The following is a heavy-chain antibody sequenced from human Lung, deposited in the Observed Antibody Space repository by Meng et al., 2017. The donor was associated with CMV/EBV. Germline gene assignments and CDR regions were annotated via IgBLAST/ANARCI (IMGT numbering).Heavy chain of an antibody. D-gene: IGHD3-22*01. Sequence: GGSLRLSCAASGFTFSNYAMHWVRHAPGKGLDWVAVISSDGSNKEYADPVKGRVTISRDNSKNTLYLHMNSLRAEDTAVYYCARDRLYYYDTSGYYYTRYFQHWGQGTLVTGSS. V-gene: IGHV3-30*04. J-gene: IGHJ1*01. CDR2: ISSDGSNK. CDR3: ARDRLYYYDTSGYYYTRYFQH. CDR1: GFTFSNYA.